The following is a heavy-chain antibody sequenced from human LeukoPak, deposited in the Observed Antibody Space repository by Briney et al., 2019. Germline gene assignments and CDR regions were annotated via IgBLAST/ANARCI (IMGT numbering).Heavy chain of an antibody. CDR3: ASGTTVTTSFDY. V-gene: IGHV1-18*01. J-gene: IGHJ4*02. D-gene: IGHD4-17*01. CDR2: ISAYNGNT. CDR1: GYTFTSYG. Sequence: ASVEVSCKASGYTFTSYGISWVRQAPGQGLEWMGWISAYNGNTNYAQKLQGRVTMTTDTSTSTAYMELRSLRSDDTAVYYCASGTTVTTSFDYWGRGTLVTVSS.